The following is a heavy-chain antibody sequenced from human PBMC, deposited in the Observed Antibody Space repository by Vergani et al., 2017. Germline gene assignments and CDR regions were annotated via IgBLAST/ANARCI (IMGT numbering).Heavy chain of an antibody. CDR2: IKSKTDGGTT. D-gene: IGHD3-16*01. J-gene: IGHJ4*02. Sequence: EVQLVESGGGLVKPGGSLRLSCAASGFTFSNAWMSWFRQSPGKGLEWVGRIKSKTDGGTTDYAAPVKGRFTISRDDSKNTLYLQMNSLKTEDTAVYYCTTWGSVWGSAFDYWGQGTLVTVSS. CDR3: TTWGSVWGSAFDY. CDR1: GFTFSNAW. V-gene: IGHV3-15*01.